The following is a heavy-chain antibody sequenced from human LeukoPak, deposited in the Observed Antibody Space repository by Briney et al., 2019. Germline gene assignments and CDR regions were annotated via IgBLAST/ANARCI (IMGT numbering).Heavy chain of an antibody. Sequence: GASVKVSYKASGYTFTGYYIHWVRQAPGQGLEWMGWINPNSGDTNYAQKFQGRVTMTRETSISTAYMELSRLRSDDTAVYYCATAADGICSPYYYYMDVWGKGTTVTVSS. V-gene: IGHV1-2*02. D-gene: IGHD2-15*01. CDR1: GYTFTGYY. CDR2: INPNSGDT. J-gene: IGHJ6*03. CDR3: ATAADGICSPYYYYMDV.